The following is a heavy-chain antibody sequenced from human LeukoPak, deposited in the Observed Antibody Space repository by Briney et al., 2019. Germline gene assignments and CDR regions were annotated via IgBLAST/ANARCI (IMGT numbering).Heavy chain of an antibody. D-gene: IGHD4-11*01. J-gene: IGHJ6*02. V-gene: IGHV4-59*08. Sequence: PSETLSLTCTVPGGSISSYYWSWIRQPPGKGLEWIGYIYYSGSTNYNPSLKSRVTISVDTSKNQFSLKLSSVTAADTAVYYCARQTTRGYYGMDVWGQGTTVTVSS. CDR2: IYYSGST. CDR3: ARQTTRGYYGMDV. CDR1: GGSISSYY.